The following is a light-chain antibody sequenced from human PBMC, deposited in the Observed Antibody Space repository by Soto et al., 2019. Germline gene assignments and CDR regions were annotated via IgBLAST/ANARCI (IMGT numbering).Light chain of an antibody. Sequence: QSVLTQPASVSGSPGQSITISCTGTSSDVGTYNLVSWYQQHPGNAPKLMIYEGNKRPSGVSKRFSGSKSGNTASLTISGLQAEDEGDYYCYSYVGSGTYVVFGGGTKLTVL. CDR3: YSYVGSGTYVV. CDR2: EGN. CDR1: SSDVGTYNL. J-gene: IGLJ2*01. V-gene: IGLV2-23*01.